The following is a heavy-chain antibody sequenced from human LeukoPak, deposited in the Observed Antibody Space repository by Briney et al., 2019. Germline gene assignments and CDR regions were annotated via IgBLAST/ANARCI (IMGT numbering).Heavy chain of an antibody. Sequence: PGGSLRLSCAASGFTFSSYWMSWVRQAPGKGLEWVANIKQDGSEKYYVDSVKGRFTISRDNAKNSLYLQMNSLRAEDTAVYYCASWGERKGPRYSSGWHNWFDPWGQGTLVAVSS. CDR2: IKQDGSEK. J-gene: IGHJ5*02. CDR3: ASWGERKGPRYSSGWHNWFDP. CDR1: GFTFSSYW. V-gene: IGHV3-7*03. D-gene: IGHD6-19*01.